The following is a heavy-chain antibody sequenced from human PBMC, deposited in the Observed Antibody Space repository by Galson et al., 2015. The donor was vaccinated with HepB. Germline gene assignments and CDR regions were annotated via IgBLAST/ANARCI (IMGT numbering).Heavy chain of an antibody. CDR2: INPSGGST. V-gene: IGHV1-46*01. J-gene: IGHJ4*02. CDR3: ARAGDNRGRRDGYNLLGY. Sequence: SVKVSCKASGYTFTSYYMHWVRQAPGQGLEWMGIINPSGGSTSYAQKFQGRVTMTRDTSTSTVYMELSSLRSEDTAVYYCARAGDNRGRRDGYNLLGYWGQGTLVTVSS. D-gene: IGHD5-24*01. CDR1: GYTFTSYY.